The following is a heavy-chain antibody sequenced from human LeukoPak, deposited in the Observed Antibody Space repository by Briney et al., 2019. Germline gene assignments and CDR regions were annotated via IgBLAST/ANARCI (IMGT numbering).Heavy chain of an antibody. CDR2: IGVGRDTI. J-gene: IGHJ3*02. D-gene: IGHD1-1*01. CDR1: GFSFSSYS. Sequence: GGSLRLSFVASGFSFSSYSMNWVRQAPGKGLEWISYIGVGRDTIDYADSVKGRFTMSRDNDKNSVHLQMNSLRAEDTAVYYCARWQLEFHAFDIWGQGTMVTVSS. CDR3: ARWQLEFHAFDI. V-gene: IGHV3-48*01.